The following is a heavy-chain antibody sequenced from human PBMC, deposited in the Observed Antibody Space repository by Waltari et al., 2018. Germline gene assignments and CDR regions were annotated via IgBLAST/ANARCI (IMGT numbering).Heavy chain of an antibody. CDR3: ATKRESSASGFDY. Sequence: QVQLQESGPGLVKPSQTLSLTCTVSGGSISSGSYYWTWIRQPAGKGLEWIGYISTSGYTNYNPSLKSRVTISVDTSKNQFFLKLSYVTAADTAVYYCATKRESSASGFDYWGQGTLVTVSS. J-gene: IGHJ4*02. V-gene: IGHV4-61*09. CDR1: GGSISSGSYY. CDR2: ISTSGYT. D-gene: IGHD6-19*01.